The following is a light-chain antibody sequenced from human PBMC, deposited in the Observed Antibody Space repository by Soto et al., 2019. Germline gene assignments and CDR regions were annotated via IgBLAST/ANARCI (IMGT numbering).Light chain of an antibody. CDR1: QSISNW. Sequence: DIQMTQSPSTLSASVGDRVTITCRASQSISNWLAWYQQKPGKAPKLLMYKASSLESGVPSRFSGSGSGTEFTLTISSLQPDDFATYYCQQYNSVSLLTFGGGTKVGIK. V-gene: IGKV1-5*03. CDR3: QQYNSVSLLT. CDR2: KAS. J-gene: IGKJ4*01.